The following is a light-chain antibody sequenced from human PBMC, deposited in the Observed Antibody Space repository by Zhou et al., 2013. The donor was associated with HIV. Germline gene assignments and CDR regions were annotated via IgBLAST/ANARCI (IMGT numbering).Light chain of an antibody. CDR1: QSISSW. CDR3: QQYSDFLIT. Sequence: DIQMTQSPSTLSAFVGDRVTITCRASQSISSWLAWYQHKPGKAPKLLIYKASTLETGVPSRFSGSGSGKEFTLTITSLQPDDFATYYCQQYSDFLITFGQGTRLEVK. J-gene: IGKJ5*01. CDR2: KAS. V-gene: IGKV1-5*03.